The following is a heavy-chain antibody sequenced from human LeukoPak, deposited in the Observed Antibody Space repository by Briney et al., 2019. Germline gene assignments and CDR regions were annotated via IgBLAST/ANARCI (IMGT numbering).Heavy chain of an antibody. J-gene: IGHJ6*03. V-gene: IGHV4-59*01. CDR3: ARGGSYASYYYYMDV. CDR1: GGSISSYY. CDR2: IYYRGST. Sequence: SETLSLTCTVSGGSISSYYWSWIRQPPGKGLEWIGYIYYRGSTNYNPSLKSRFTISVVTSKNQFSLKLSSVTAADTAVYYCARGGSYASYYYYMDVWGKGTTVTVSS. D-gene: IGHD1-26*01.